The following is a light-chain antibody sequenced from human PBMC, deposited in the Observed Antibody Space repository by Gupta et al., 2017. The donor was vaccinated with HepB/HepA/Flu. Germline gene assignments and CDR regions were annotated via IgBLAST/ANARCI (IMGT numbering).Light chain of an antibody. CDR3: QQYGNLPLT. CDR2: AVS. V-gene: IGKV1-33*01. CDR1: QDIRYY. Sequence: DIQMTQSPTALSASVGDRVTISCQASQDIRYYLNWYQQKPGKAPKLLIYAVSTLTTGVPSRFTGSGSGTDFTFTISRLQPEDIATYFCQQYGNLPLTFGGGTKVEFE. J-gene: IGKJ4*01.